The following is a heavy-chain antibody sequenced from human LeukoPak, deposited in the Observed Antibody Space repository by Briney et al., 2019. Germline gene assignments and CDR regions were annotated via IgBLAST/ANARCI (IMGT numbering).Heavy chain of an antibody. V-gene: IGHV1-2*02. J-gene: IGHJ4*02. CDR3: ARERELLPYYFDY. D-gene: IGHD1-26*01. Sequence: ASVKVSCKASGYTFTGYYMHWVRQAPGQGLEWMGWINPNSGGTNYAQKFQGRVAMTGDTSISTAYMELSRLRSDDTAVYYCARERELLPYYFDYWGQGTLVTVSS. CDR2: INPNSGGT. CDR1: GYTFTGYY.